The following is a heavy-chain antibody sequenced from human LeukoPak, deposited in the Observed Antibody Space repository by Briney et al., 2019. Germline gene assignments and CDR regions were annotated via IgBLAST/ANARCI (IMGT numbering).Heavy chain of an antibody. CDR2: LSGSGGST. D-gene: IGHD3-10*01. CDR1: GFTISDSY. Sequence: PGRSLRLSCAASGFTISDSYMSWVRQAPGKGLEWVSTLSGSGGSTYYADSVKGRFAISRDNSKNTVYLQMNSLRVEDTAVYYCARNRGSGSYFLYSFDYWGPGTLVTVSS. CDR3: ARNRGSGSYFLYSFDY. J-gene: IGHJ4*02. V-gene: IGHV3-23*01.